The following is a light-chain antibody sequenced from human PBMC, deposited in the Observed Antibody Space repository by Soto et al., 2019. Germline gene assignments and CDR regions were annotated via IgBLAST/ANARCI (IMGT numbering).Light chain of an antibody. CDR3: QQYGSSPPAYT. J-gene: IGKJ2*01. Sequence: EIVLTQSPGTLSLSPGERATLSCRASQSVSSSYLAWYQQKPGQAPRLLIYGASSRATGIPDRFSGSGSGTDFTLTISRLEPEDFPVYYCQQYGSSPPAYTFGQGTKLEIK. CDR1: QSVSSSY. V-gene: IGKV3-20*01. CDR2: GAS.